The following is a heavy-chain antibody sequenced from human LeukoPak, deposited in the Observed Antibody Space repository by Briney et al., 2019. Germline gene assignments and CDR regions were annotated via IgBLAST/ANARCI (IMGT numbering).Heavy chain of an antibody. CDR2: IYIGGSA. CDR1: GFTVSSNY. J-gene: IGHJ5*02. Sequence: GGSLRLSCAASGFTVSSNYMSWVRQAPGKWLEWVSVIYIGGSAYYADSVKGRFTISRDNSKNTLYLQMNSLRAEDTAVYYCARVHYDFWSGYYSGDNWFDPWGQGTLVTVSS. D-gene: IGHD3-3*01. V-gene: IGHV3-66*02. CDR3: ARVHYDFWSGYYSGDNWFDP.